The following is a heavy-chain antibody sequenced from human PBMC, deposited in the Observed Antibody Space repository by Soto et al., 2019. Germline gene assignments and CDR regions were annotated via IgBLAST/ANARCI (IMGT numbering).Heavy chain of an antibody. CDR3: EKDRSSTMYAMDV. CDR1: GFSFSSYN. Sequence: EVQLVESGGGLVQTGGSLRVSCAASGFSFSSYNMNWVRQAPGKGLEWVSYISSSSRTIYYSDSVKGRFTISRDDAKNSLYLQMSSLRDEDTGVYYCEKDRSSTMYAMDVWGQGTTVTVSS. V-gene: IGHV3-48*02. J-gene: IGHJ6*02. D-gene: IGHD2-2*01. CDR2: ISSSSRTI.